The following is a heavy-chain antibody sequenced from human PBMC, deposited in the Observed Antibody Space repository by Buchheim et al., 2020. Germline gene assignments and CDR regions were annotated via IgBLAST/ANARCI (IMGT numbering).Heavy chain of an antibody. CDR2: INPSGGST. Sequence: QVQLVQSGAEVKKPGASVKVSCKASGYTFTCYYMHWVRQAPGQGLEWMGIINPSGGSTSYAQKFQGRVTMTRDTTTSTVYMELSSLRSEDTAVYYCARDLGSSGSYQKRGAFDIWGQGT. J-gene: IGHJ3*02. V-gene: IGHV1-46*01. CDR1: GYTFTCYY. D-gene: IGHD1-26*01. CDR3: ARDLGSSGSYQKRGAFDI.